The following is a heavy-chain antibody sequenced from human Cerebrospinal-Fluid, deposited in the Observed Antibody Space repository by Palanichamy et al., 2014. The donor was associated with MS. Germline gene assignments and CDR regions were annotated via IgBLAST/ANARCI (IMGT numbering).Heavy chain of an antibody. D-gene: IGHD1-26*01. V-gene: IGHV3-23*01. J-gene: IGHJ4*02. CDR2: ISDSAGST. Sequence: EVQLLESGGGLVQPGGSLRLSCVASGFTFSKYAMSWVRQAPWKGLEWVAGISDSAGSTYYAGSVKGRFTISRDNSANTLFLQMNNLRAGDTAVYYCSKDAHPSPILGATHFDSWGQGTLVTVSS. CDR3: SKDAHPSPILGATHFDS. CDR1: GFTFSKYA.